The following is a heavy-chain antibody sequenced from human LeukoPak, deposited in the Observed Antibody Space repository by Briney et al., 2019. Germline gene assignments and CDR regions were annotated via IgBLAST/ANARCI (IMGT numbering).Heavy chain of an antibody. J-gene: IGHJ5*02. CDR3: ARAGINNWFDP. D-gene: IGHD6-13*01. Sequence: PSETLSLTCTVSGGSISSGDYYWSWIRQPPGKGLEWFGYIYYSGSTYYNPSLKSRVTISVDRSKNQFSLKLSSVTAADTAVYYCARAGINNWFDPWGQGTLVTVSS. V-gene: IGHV4-30-4*08. CDR2: IYYSGST. CDR1: GGSISSGDYY.